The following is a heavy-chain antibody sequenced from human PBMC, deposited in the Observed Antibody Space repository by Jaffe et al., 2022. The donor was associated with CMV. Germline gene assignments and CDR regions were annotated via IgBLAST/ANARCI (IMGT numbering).Heavy chain of an antibody. CDR1: GGTFSSYA. CDR2: IIPILGIA. J-gene: IGHJ4*02. V-gene: IGHV1-69*09. Sequence: QVQLVQSGAEVKKPGSSVKVSCKASGGTFSSYAISWVRQAPGQGLEWMGRIIPILGIANYAQKFQGRVTITADKSTSTAYMELSSLRSEDTAVYYCARVLNYYDSSIPFDYWGQGTLVTVSS. CDR3: ARVLNYYDSSIPFDY. D-gene: IGHD3-22*01.